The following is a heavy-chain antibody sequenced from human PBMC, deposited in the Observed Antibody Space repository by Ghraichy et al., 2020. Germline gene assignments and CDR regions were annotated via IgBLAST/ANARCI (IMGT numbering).Heavy chain of an antibody. J-gene: IGHJ4*02. Sequence: GGSLRLSCAASGFTVSSNYMSWVRQAPGKGLEWVSVIYSGGSTYYADSVKGRFTISRDNSENTLYLQMNSLRAEDTAVYYCARGGDGYNQYYFDYWGQGTLVTVSS. V-gene: IGHV3-66*01. D-gene: IGHD5-24*01. CDR2: IYSGGST. CDR1: GFTVSSNY. CDR3: ARGGDGYNQYYFDY.